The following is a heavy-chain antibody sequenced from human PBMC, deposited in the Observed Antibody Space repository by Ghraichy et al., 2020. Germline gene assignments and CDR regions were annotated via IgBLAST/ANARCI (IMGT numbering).Heavy chain of an antibody. V-gene: IGHV2-26*01. J-gene: IGHJ4*02. D-gene: IGHD3-22*01. CDR3: ARTSYYYDSSGYLEFDY. Sequence: SGPTLVKPTETLTLTCTVSGFSLSNARMGVSWIRQPPGKALEWLAHIFSNDEKSYSTSLKSRLTISKDTSKSQVVLTMTNMDPVDTATYYCARTSYYYDSSGYLEFDYWGQGTLVTVSS. CDR2: IFSNDEK. CDR1: GFSLSNARMG.